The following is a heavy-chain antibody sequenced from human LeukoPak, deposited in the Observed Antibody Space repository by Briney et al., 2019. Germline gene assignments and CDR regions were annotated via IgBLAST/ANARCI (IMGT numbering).Heavy chain of an antibody. V-gene: IGHV3-30*03. D-gene: IGHD7-27*01. Sequence: GGSLRLSCAASGFTFSSYGMHWVRQAPGKGLEWVAVISYDGSNKYYADSVKGRFTISRDNSKNTLYLQMNSLRAEDTAVYYCARVHANWGSEAFDIWGQGTMVTVSS. CDR2: ISYDGSNK. CDR3: ARVHANWGSEAFDI. J-gene: IGHJ3*02. CDR1: GFTFSSYG.